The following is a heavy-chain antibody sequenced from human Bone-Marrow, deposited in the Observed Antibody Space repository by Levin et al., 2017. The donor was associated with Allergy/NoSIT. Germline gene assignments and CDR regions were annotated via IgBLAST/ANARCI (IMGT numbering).Heavy chain of an antibody. D-gene: IGHD3-10*01. J-gene: IGHJ4*02. Sequence: SQTLSLTCAVYGGSFSGYYWSWIRQPPGKGLEWIGEINHSGSTNYNPSLKSRVTISVDTSKNQFSLKLSSVTAADTAVYYCARGHVLLWFGEMNYFDYWGQGTLVTVSS. V-gene: IGHV4-34*01. CDR2: INHSGST. CDR1: GGSFSGYY. CDR3: ARGHVLLWFGEMNYFDY.